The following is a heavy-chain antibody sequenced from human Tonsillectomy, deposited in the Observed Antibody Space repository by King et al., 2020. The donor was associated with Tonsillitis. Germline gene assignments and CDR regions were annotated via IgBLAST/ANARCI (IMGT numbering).Heavy chain of an antibody. CDR1: GFTFDDYA. V-gene: IGHV3-9*01. D-gene: IGHD6-6*01. CDR2: ISWNSGSI. Sequence: VQLVESGGGLVQPGRSLRLSCAASGFTFDDYAMHWVRQAPGKGLEWVSGISWNSGSIGYADSVKGRFTISRDNAKNSLYLQMNSLGAEDTALYYCAKDIRLAARLGGGAFDIWGQGTMVTVSS. CDR3: AKDIRLAARLGGGAFDI. J-gene: IGHJ3*02.